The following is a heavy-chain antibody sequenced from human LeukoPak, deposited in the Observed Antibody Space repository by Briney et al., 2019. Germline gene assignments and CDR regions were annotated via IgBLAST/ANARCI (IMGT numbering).Heavy chain of an antibody. V-gene: IGHV1-2*02. D-gene: IGHD4-17*01. CDR3: ARDTCDGVTCYNWFDP. CDR2: INANGGGT. J-gene: IGHJ5*02. Sequence: GASVKVSCKASGYSFNDYYIHWARQAPGQGLEWMGWINANGGGTSYAQKFQGRVTMTRDTSITTAYMELSSLRSDDTAMYYCARDTCDGVTCYNWFDPWGQGTLVTVSS. CDR1: GYSFNDYY.